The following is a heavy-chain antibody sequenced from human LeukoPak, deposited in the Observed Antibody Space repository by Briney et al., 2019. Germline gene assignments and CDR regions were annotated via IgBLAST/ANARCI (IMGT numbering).Heavy chain of an antibody. CDR3: ARQSVNYGSGSYYKS. Sequence: SETLSLTCTVSGGSISNYYWSWIRQPAGKGLEWIGRIYTSGSTDYNPSLKSRVTMSVDTSKNQFSLKLSSVTAADTAVYYCARQSVNYGSGSYYKSWGQGTLVTVSS. CDR2: IYTSGST. V-gene: IGHV4-4*07. CDR1: GGSISNYY. J-gene: IGHJ4*02. D-gene: IGHD3-10*01.